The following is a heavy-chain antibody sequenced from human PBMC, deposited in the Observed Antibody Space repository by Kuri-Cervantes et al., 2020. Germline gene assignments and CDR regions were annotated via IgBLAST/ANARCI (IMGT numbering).Heavy chain of an antibody. CDR1: GFTFSVYS. CDR2: IKQDGSEK. V-gene: IGHV3-7*01. Sequence: GGSLRLSCAASGFTFSVYSMNWVRQAPGKGLEWVANIKQDGSEKYNVDSVKGRFTISRDNAKNSLYLQMNSLRAEDTAVYYCARDHSASYDSSGYYPYWGQGTLVTVSS. D-gene: IGHD3-22*01. CDR3: ARDHSASYDSSGYYPY. J-gene: IGHJ4*02.